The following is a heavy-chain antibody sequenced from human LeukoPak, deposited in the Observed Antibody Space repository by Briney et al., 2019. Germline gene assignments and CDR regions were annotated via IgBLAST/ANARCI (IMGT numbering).Heavy chain of an antibody. CDR3: AKRIVGAPYAFDI. V-gene: IGHV3-48*03. CDR1: GFTFSSYA. CDR2: ISRSGSTM. J-gene: IGHJ3*02. Sequence: GGSLRLSCAASGFTFSSYAMHWVRQAPGKGLEWVSHISRSGSTMYYADSVKGRFTISRDNVKNSLYLQMNSLRAEDTAVYYCAKRIVGAPYAFDIWGQGTMVTVSS. D-gene: IGHD1-26*01.